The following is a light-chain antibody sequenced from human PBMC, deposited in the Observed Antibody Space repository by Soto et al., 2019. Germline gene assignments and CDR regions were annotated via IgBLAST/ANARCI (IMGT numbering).Light chain of an antibody. CDR1: QSVYSN. V-gene: IGKV3-15*01. Sequence: EIVMTQSPATLSVSPGERATLSYRASQSVYSNLAWYQQKPGQAPRLLIYDTSTRATGIPVRFSGSGSGTEFTLTISSLQSEDFAVYYCQQSNNWPRTFGQGTKLEIK. CDR3: QQSNNWPRT. J-gene: IGKJ2*01. CDR2: DTS.